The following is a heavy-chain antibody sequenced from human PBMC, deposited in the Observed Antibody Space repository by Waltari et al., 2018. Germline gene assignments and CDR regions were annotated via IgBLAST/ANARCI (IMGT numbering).Heavy chain of an antibody. CDR1: GFSLSNARMG. CDR3: ARIVSYDSLTGYYPFDY. CDR2: IFSNDEK. V-gene: IGHV2-26*01. Sequence: TFNYSVPVLFKPTYTLTLTFTVSGFSLSNARMGVSWIRQPPGKAREWLAHIFSNDEKSYSTSLKSRLTISKDTSKSQVVLTMTNMYPVDTATYYCARIVSYDSLTGYYPFDYWGQGTLVTVSS. J-gene: IGHJ4*02. D-gene: IGHD3-9*01.